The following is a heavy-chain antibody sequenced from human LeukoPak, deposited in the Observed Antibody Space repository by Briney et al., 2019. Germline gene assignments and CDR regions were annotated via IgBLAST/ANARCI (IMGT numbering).Heavy chain of an antibody. CDR3: ARGPGRSIAAAGPFDY. Sequence: PSETLSLTCAVYGGSFSGYYWSWIRQPPGKGLDWIGEINHSGRTNYNPSLKSRVTISVDTSKNQFSLKLSSVTAADTAVYYCARGPGRSIAAAGPFDYWGQGTLVTVSS. D-gene: IGHD6-13*01. J-gene: IGHJ4*02. CDR2: INHSGRT. V-gene: IGHV4-34*01. CDR1: GGSFSGYY.